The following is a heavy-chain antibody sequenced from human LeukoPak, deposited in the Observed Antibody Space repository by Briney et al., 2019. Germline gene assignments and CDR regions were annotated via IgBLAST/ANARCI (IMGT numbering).Heavy chain of an antibody. D-gene: IGHD6-19*01. CDR2: IYHSGST. V-gene: IGHV4-30-2*01. CDR3: ARIGSSGFSDY. Sequence: SETLSLTCAVSGGSISSGGYSWSWIRQPPGKGLEWIGYIYHSGSTYYNPSLKSRVTISVDRSKNQFSLKLSSVTAADTAVYYCARIGSSGFSDYWGQGTLVTVSS. J-gene: IGHJ4*02. CDR1: GGSISSGGYS.